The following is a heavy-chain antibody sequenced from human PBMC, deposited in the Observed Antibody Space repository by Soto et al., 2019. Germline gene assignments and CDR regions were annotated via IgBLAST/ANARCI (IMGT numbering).Heavy chain of an antibody. CDR3: ARWQGAVDN. J-gene: IGHJ4*02. CDR2: ISYDGSNK. D-gene: IGHD6-19*01. V-gene: IGHV3-30-3*01. CDR1: GFTFSSYA. Sequence: LRLSCAASGFTFSSYAMHWVRQAPGKGLEWVAVISYDGSNKYYADSVKGRFTISRDNSKNTLYLQMNSLRAEDTAVYYCARWQGAVDNWGQGTLVTVSS.